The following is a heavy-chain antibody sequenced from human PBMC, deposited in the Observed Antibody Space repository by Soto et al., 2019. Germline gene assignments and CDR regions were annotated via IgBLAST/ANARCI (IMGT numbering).Heavy chain of an antibody. D-gene: IGHD6-19*01. CDR2: ISYDGSNK. Sequence: HPGGSLRLSCAASGFTFSSYGMHWVRQAPGKGLEWVAVISYDGSNKYYADSVKGRFTISRDNAKKLLYLQMSSLRAEDTALYYCAGSSGSPYNFDYWGQGTPVTVSS. CDR1: GFTFSSYG. V-gene: IGHV3-30*03. J-gene: IGHJ4*02. CDR3: AGSSGSPYNFDY.